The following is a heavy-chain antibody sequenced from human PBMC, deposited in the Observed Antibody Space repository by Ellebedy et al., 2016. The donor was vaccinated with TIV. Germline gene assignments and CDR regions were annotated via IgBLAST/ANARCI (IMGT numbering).Heavy chain of an antibody. J-gene: IGHJ4*02. CDR2: INHSGST. V-gene: IGHV4-34*01. D-gene: IGHD3-10*01. CDR3: AREATMVRGVYPF. Sequence: SETLSLXCAVYGGSFSGYYWSWIRQPPGKGLEWIGEINHSGSTNYNPSLKSRVTISVDTSKNQFSLKLSSVTAADTAVYYCAREATMVRGVYPFWGQGTLVTVSS. CDR1: GGSFSGYY.